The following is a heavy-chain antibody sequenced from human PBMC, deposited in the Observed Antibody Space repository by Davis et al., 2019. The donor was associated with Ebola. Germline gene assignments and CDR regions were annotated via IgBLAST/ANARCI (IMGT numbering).Heavy chain of an antibody. J-gene: IGHJ6*02. CDR2: IYPGDSDT. Sequence: GESLKISCKGSGYSFTSYWIGWVRQMPGKGLEWMGIIYPGDSDTRYSPSFQGQVTISADKSISTAYLQWSSLKASDTAMYYCARGGEYCTGGVCYTRVGAASGMDVWGQGTTVTVSS. CDR3: ARGGEYCTGGVCYTRVGAASGMDV. D-gene: IGHD2-8*02. V-gene: IGHV5-51*01. CDR1: GYSFTSYW.